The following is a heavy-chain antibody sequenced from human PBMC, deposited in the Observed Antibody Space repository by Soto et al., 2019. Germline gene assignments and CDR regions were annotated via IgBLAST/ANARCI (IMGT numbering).Heavy chain of an antibody. CDR2: IYSSGTT. Sequence: PSETLSLTCTVSGGSLSNYYWTWIRQPPGEGLEWIGYIYSSGTTHYNPSVKGRVTISLDTSKNHFSLRLNSVTTADTAVYFCARGSNYGGSPWDYWGQGTLVTVSS. CDR3: ARGSNYGGSPWDY. CDR1: GGSLSNYY. V-gene: IGHV4-59*01. J-gene: IGHJ4*02. D-gene: IGHD4-17*01.